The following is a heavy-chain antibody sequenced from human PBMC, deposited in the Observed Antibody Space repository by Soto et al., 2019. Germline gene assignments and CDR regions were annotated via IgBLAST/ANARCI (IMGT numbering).Heavy chain of an antibody. CDR3: ASLPDWGSGSN. D-gene: IGHD3-10*01. Sequence: QLQLQESGPGLVKPSETLSLTCTVSGGSISSSSYYWGWIRQPPGKGREWIGSIYYSGSTYYNPALKSRVTISVDTSKNQFSLRLSSVTAADTAIYYCASLPDWGSGSNWGQGTLVTVSS. CDR1: GGSISSSSYY. V-gene: IGHV4-39*01. CDR2: IYYSGST. J-gene: IGHJ4*02.